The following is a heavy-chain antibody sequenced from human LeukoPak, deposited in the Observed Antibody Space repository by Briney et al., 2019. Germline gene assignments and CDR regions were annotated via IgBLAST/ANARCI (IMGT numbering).Heavy chain of an antibody. CDR2: INHSGST. CDR3: ARREDSSQMDY. CDR1: GGSFSGYY. J-gene: IGHJ4*02. D-gene: IGHD6-6*01. Sequence: SETLSLTCAVYGGSFSGYYWSWIRQPPGKGLEWIGEINHSGSTNYNPSLKSRVTISVDTSKNQFSLKLSSVTAADTAVYYCARREDSSQMDYWGQGTLVTVSS. V-gene: IGHV4-34*01.